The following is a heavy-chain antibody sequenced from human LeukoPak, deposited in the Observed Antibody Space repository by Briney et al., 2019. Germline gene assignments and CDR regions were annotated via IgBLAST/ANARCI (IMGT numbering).Heavy chain of an antibody. CDR2: INHSGST. V-gene: IGHV4-34*01. CDR3: ASGSSSWLFYFDY. D-gene: IGHD6-13*01. CDR1: GGSFSGYY. Sequence: SENLSLTCAVYGGSFSGYYWSWIRQPPGKGLEWIGEINHSGSTNYNPSLKSRVTISVDRSKNQFSLKLSSVTAADTAVYYCASGSSSWLFYFDYWGQGTLVTVSS. J-gene: IGHJ4*02.